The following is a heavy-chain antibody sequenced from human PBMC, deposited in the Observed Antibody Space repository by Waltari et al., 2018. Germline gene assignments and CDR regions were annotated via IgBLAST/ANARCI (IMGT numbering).Heavy chain of an antibody. V-gene: IGHV3-30*18. Sequence: QVQLVESGGGVVHPGRSLRLSCAASGFTFSTYGMHWVRQAPGKGRSGVAVISYGRNNRYYADSVKCRFTISRDNARNTLYLQMNRLRAEDTAVYYCAKDSSSGYYYFDYWGPGILVTVSA. CDR3: AKDSSSGYYYFDY. CDR1: GFTFSTYG. CDR2: ISYGRNNR. D-gene: IGHD6-19*01. J-gene: IGHJ4*02.